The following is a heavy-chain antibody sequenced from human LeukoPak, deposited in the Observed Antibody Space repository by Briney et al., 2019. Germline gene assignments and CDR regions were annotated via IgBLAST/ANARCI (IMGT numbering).Heavy chain of an antibody. J-gene: IGHJ4*01. CDR1: GITLSNYG. CDR3: VRQGGGDNCR. D-gene: IGHD4-23*01. V-gene: IGHV3-66*02. CDR2: MYPWGSA. Sequence: GGSLRLSCAVSGITLSNYGMSWVRQAPGKGLEWVSIMYPWGSAFYTDSVKGRLTVTRDESKNMLFLQMNTLRPDETAMYYCVRQGGGDNCRWGQGALVTVSS.